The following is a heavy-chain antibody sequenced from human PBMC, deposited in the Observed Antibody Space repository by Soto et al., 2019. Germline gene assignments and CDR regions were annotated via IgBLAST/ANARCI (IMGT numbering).Heavy chain of an antibody. Sequence: QVQLVQSGAEVKEPGASVKVSCKASGYTFSTYGVNWVRQAPGQGLEWMGGISPYNRNTNYAQKIQGRVSMNTDTSTSTAYMELWSLGSDDTAVYYCARNGDDYGYDLDYWGQGTLVTVSS. V-gene: IGHV1-18*01. CDR1: GYTFSTYG. J-gene: IGHJ4*02. CDR2: ISPYNRNT. CDR3: ARNGDDYGYDLDY. D-gene: IGHD4-17*01.